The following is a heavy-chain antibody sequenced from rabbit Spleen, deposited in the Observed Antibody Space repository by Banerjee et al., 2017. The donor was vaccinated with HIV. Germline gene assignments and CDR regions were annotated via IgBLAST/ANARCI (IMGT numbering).Heavy chain of an antibody. V-gene: IGHV1S45*01. CDR1: GFTLSSYYM. CDR3: ARDTGSSFSSYGMDL. D-gene: IGHD8-1*01. CDR2: INTITGKT. J-gene: IGHJ6*01. Sequence: QEQLKESGGGLVQTGGSLKLSCKASGFTLSSYYMNWVRQAPGKGLEWIGCINTITGKTVYATWAKGRFTISRASSTTVFLQMTSLTAADTATYFCARDTGSSFSSYGMDLWGQGTLVTVS.